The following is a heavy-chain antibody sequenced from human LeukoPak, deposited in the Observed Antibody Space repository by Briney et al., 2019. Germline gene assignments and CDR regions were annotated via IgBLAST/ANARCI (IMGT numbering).Heavy chain of an antibody. D-gene: IGHD3-9*01. J-gene: IGHJ4*02. CDR2: IYYSGST. CDR3: ARLINYAILTGYYTYYFDY. CDR1: GGSISSYY. V-gene: IGHV4-59*08. Sequence: SETLSLTCTVSGGSISSYYWSWIRQPPGKGLEWIGYIYYSGSTNYNPSLKSRVTISVDTPKNQFSLKLSSVTAADTAVYYCARLINYAILTGYYTYYFDYWGQGTLVTVSS.